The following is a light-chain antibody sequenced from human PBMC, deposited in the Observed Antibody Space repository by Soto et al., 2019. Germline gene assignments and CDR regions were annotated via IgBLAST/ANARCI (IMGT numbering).Light chain of an antibody. J-gene: IGLJ2*01. CDR2: DNN. Sequence: QSVLTQPPSVSAAAGQKVSISCSGSSSNIGKNFVSWYQQLPETAPKLLIYDNNDRPSGIPDRFSGSKSGTSATLGITGLQTGDEADYYCGTWDSSLSAVVFGGGTKLTVL. V-gene: IGLV1-51*01. CDR1: SSNIGKNF. CDR3: GTWDSSLSAVV.